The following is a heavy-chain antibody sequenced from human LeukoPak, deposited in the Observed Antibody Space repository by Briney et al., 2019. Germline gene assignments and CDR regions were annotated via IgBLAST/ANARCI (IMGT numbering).Heavy chain of an antibody. CDR1: GFTFSNCG. D-gene: IGHD6-6*01. Sequence: GGSLRLSCVASGFTFSNCGMHWVRQPPGKGLEWVAFIRYDGTNKYYADSVKGRFTISRDNSKNTLYLQMNSLRAEDTAVYYCAKDRSYSSSTPPFEDVWGKGTTVTVSS. CDR2: IRYDGTNK. J-gene: IGHJ6*04. V-gene: IGHV3-30*02. CDR3: AKDRSYSSSTPPFEDV.